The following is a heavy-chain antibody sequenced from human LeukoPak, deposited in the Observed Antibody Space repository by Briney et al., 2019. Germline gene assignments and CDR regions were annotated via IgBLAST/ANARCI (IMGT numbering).Heavy chain of an antibody. J-gene: IGHJ4*02. CDR3: ARDVDGCPRD. V-gene: IGHV1-46*01. D-gene: IGHD5-24*01. Sequence: ASVKVSCKASGGTFSSYTISWVRQAPGQGLEWMGIINPSGGSTSYAQKFQGRVTMTRDTSTSTVYMELSSLRSEDTAVYYCARDVDGCPRDWGQGTLVTVSS. CDR1: GGTFSSYT. CDR2: INPSGGST.